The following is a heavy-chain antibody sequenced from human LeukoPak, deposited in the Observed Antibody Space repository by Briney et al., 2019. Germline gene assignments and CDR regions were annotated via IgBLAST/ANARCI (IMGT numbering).Heavy chain of an antibody. J-gene: IGHJ4*02. D-gene: IGHD5/OR15-5a*01. CDR1: GLSFSGAW. CDR2: ITSRNDGETT. CDR3: NTDINTIYDKVH. Sequence: PGGSLRLSCATSGLSFSGAWMTWARQPPGKGLEWVGRITSRNDGETTHYAAPVKGRFTISRDDSKNTIYPQMNSLKTEDTAVYYCNTDINTIYDKVHWGQGTLVTVSS. V-gene: IGHV3-15*01.